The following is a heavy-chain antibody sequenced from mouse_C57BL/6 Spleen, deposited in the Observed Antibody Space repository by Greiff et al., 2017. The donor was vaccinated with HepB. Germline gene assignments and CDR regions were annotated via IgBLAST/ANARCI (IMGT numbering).Heavy chain of an antibody. J-gene: IGHJ1*03. CDR2: IDPEDGDT. CDR3: TTGYYSNHWYFDV. Sequence: EVNVVESGAELVRPGASVKLSCTASGFNIKDYYMHWVKQRPEQGLEWIGRIDPEDGDTEYAPKFQGKATMTADTSSNTAYLQLSSLTSEDTAVYYCTTGYYSNHWYFDVWGTGTTVTVSS. V-gene: IGHV14-1*01. CDR1: GFNIKDYY. D-gene: IGHD2-5*01.